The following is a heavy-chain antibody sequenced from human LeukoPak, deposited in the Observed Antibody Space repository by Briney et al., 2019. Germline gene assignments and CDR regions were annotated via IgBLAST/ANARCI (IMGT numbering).Heavy chain of an antibody. CDR1: GGSISNYY. Sequence: TSETLSLTCTVSGGSISNYYWSWIRQPPGKGLEWIGYIYYSGSTTYNPSLKSRVTMSVDTSNNQFSLKLSSVTAADTAVYYCATIINITMIDNYYMDVWGKGTTVTASS. CDR2: IYYSGST. J-gene: IGHJ6*03. D-gene: IGHD3-22*01. CDR3: ATIINITMIDNYYMDV. V-gene: IGHV4-59*01.